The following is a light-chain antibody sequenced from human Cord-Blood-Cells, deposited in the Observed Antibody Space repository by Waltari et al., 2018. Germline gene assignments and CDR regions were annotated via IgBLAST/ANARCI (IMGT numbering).Light chain of an antibody. CDR2: DAS. Sequence: DLQMTQSPSPLSASVRDRATTTCQANQGISNYLNWYQQKPGKAPKLLIYDASNLETGVRSRFSGSGSGTDFTFTISSLQPEDIATYYCQQYDNLPLTFGGGTKVEIK. CDR1: QGISNY. CDR3: QQYDNLPLT. V-gene: IGKV1-33*01. J-gene: IGKJ4*01.